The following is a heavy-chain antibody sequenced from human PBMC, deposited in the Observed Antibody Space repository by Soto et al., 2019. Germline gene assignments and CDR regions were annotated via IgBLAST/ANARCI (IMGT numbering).Heavy chain of an antibody. V-gene: IGHV3-48*02. CDR3: ARGHGDPYYFDY. Sequence: EVQLVESGGGLVQPGGSLRLSCAASGFTFSSYSMNWVRQAPGKGLEWVSYISSSSSTIYYAESVKGRFTISRDNGKNSLYLQINSLRDEDTAVYYCARGHGDPYYFDYWGQGTLVTVSS. CDR1: GFTFSSYS. CDR2: ISSSSSTI. J-gene: IGHJ4*02. D-gene: IGHD4-17*01.